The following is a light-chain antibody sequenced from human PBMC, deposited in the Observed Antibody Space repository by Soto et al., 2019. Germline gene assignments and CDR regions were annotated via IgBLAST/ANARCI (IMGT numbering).Light chain of an antibody. J-gene: IGKJ1*01. Sequence: EIQMSLSPASLSASVGDRVTITCRSSEDISTWLAWYQQKPGKAPQLVLYAASSTQSGGPSRFSGSRSGTEFTLTISSMQPEEDAAYYCQHDDNCGPCTFGQGTRVDIK. V-gene: IGKV1-12*01. CDR2: AAS. CDR1: EDISTW. CDR3: QHDDNCGPCT.